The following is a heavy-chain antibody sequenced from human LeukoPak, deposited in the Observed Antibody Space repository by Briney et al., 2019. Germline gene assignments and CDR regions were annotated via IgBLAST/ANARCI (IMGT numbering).Heavy chain of an antibody. CDR1: GGSISSYY. D-gene: IGHD3-16*01. CDR3: ARVGDYALKD. Sequence: PSETLSLTCTVSGGSISSYYWSWIRQHAGKGLEWIGRIYTSGSTNYNPSLKSRVSMSVDTSKNQCTLKLSSVTAADTAVYYCARVGDYALKDWGQGTLVTVSS. J-gene: IGHJ4*02. CDR2: IYTSGST. V-gene: IGHV4-4*07.